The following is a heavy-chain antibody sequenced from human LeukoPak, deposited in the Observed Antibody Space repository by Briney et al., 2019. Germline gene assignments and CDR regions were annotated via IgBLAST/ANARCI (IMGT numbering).Heavy chain of an antibody. V-gene: IGHV3-30*04. CDR1: GFTFSSYA. D-gene: IGHD2-15*01. J-gene: IGHJ4*02. CDR2: ISYDGSNK. Sequence: GRSLRLSCAASGFTFSSYAMHWVRQAPGKGLEWVAVISYDGSNKYYADSVKGRFTISRDNSKNTLYLQMNSLRAEDTAVYYCASGYCSGGSCCPGYWGRGTLVTVSS. CDR3: ASGYCSGGSCCPGY.